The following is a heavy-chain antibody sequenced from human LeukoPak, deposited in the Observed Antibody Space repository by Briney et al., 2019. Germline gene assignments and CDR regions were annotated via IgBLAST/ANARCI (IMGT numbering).Heavy chain of an antibody. V-gene: IGHV1-46*01. CDR2: INPSGGCT. CDR1: GYTLTSYY. Sequence: ASVKVSCKASGYTLTSYYMNWVRQAPGQGLEWMGVINPSGGCTSYAQKFQGRVTMTRDTSTSTVYMELSSLRSEDTAVYYCARGTTIFGVFDFWGQGTLVTVSS. CDR3: ARGTTIFGVFDF. J-gene: IGHJ4*02. D-gene: IGHD3-3*01.